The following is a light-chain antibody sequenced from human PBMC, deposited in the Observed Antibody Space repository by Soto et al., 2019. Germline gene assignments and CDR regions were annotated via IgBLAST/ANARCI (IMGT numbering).Light chain of an antibody. CDR3: QQYGSSRLT. CDR2: VAS. J-gene: IGKJ4*01. Sequence: EIVLTQSPGTLSLSPGERATLSCRASQSVSSSYLAWYQQKPGQAPRLLIYVASSRATGIPDRFSGSGSGTDFTLTISRLEPEDFAVYYCQQYGSSRLTFGGGTKVEIK. V-gene: IGKV3-20*01. CDR1: QSVSSSY.